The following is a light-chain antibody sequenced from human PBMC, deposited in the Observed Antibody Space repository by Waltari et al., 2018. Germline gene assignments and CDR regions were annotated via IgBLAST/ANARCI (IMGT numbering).Light chain of an antibody. V-gene: IGKV2-30*01. Sequence: DVVMTQSPPSLPVTLGQPASMSCRASQTLIYTDGNTYLSWFLQRPGQSPRRLIYQVSDRAPGVPDRFRGSGSGTDFKLRIKKVEAEDVGVYYCMQGTHWPWTFGQGTKMEIE. J-gene: IGKJ1*01. CDR3: MQGTHWPWT. CDR1: QTLIYTDGNTY. CDR2: QVS.